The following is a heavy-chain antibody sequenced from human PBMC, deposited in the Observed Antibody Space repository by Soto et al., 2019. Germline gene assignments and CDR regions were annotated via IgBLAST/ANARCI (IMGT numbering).Heavy chain of an antibody. J-gene: IGHJ3*02. CDR1: GYTFTSYD. CDR3: ARGTRLWDAFDI. CDR2: IIAIFGKT. Sequence: ASVKVSCKASGYTFTSYDINWVRQATGQGLEWMGGIIAIFGKTNYAQKLQGRVTMTTDKSTSTAYMELRSLRSDDTAVYYCARGTRLWDAFDIWGQGTMVTVSS. V-gene: IGHV1-18*01. D-gene: IGHD1-1*01.